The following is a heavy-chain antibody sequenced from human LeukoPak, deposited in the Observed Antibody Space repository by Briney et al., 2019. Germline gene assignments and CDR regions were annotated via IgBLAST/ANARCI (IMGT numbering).Heavy chain of an antibody. CDR1: GFTFSSYA. CDR2: ISYDGSNK. CDR3: ASDSGYYSLDY. V-gene: IGHV3-30-3*01. Sequence: GGSLRLSCAASGFTFSSYAMHWVRQAPGKGLEWVAVISYDGSNKYYADSVKGRFTISRDNSKNTLYLQMNSLRAEDTAVYYCASDSGYYSLDYWGQGTLVTVSS. D-gene: IGHD5-12*01. J-gene: IGHJ4*02.